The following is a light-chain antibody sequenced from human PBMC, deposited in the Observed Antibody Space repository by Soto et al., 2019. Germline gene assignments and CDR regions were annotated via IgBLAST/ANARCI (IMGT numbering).Light chain of an antibody. CDR1: SSNIGSKY. J-gene: IGLJ2*01. CDR2: RNN. V-gene: IGLV1-47*01. Sequence: QSVLTQPPSASGTPGQRVTISCSGSSSNIGSKYVYWYQQLPGTAPKLLMYRNNQRPSGVPDRFSGSKSGTSASLAISGLRSEDVADYYCAAWDAGVSGPAFGGGTKLTVL. CDR3: AAWDAGVSGPA.